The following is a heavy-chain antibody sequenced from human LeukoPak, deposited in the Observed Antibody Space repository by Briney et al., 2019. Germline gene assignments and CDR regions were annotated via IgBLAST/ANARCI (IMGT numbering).Heavy chain of an antibody. J-gene: IGHJ5*02. CDR2: IYHSGST. CDR3: ARHEVVPAAMEGFDP. Sequence: SETLSLTCAVSGYSISSGYHWGWIRQPPGKGLEWIGSIYHSGSTYYNPSLKSRVTISVDTSKNQFSLKLSSVTAADTAVYYCARHEVVPAAMEGFDPWGQGTLVTVSS. V-gene: IGHV4-38-2*01. CDR1: GYSISSGYH. D-gene: IGHD2-2*01.